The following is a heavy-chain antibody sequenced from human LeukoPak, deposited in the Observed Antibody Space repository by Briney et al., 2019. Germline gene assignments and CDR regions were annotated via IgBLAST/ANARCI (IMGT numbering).Heavy chain of an antibody. J-gene: IGHJ4*02. V-gene: IGHV4-38-2*02. CDR1: GYSISSGHF. CDR3: ASVGGGSPY. CDR2: IYDSGST. Sequence: PSGTLSLTCTVSGYSISSGHFWSWIRQPPGKGLEWIGSIYDSGSTYYNPSLRSRVSVSADTSKNHFSLELSSVTAADTAVYYCASVGGGSPYWGQGTLVTVSS. D-gene: IGHD3-16*01.